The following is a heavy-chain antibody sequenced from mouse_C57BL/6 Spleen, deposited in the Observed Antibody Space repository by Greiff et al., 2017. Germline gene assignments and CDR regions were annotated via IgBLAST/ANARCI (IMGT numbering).Heavy chain of an antibody. V-gene: IGHV14-4*01. J-gene: IGHJ2*01. Sequence: EVQLQQSGAELVRPGASVKLSCTASGFNIKDDYMHWVKQRPEQGLEWIGWIDPENGDTEYASKFQGKATITADTSSNPASLQLSSLTSEDTAVYYCTTERLRYFDYWGQGTTLTVSS. CDR1: GFNIKDDY. D-gene: IGHD2-4*01. CDR2: IDPENGDT. CDR3: TTERLRYFDY.